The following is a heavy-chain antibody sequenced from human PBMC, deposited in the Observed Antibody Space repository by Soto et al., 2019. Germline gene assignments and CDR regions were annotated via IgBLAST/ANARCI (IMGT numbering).Heavy chain of an antibody. CDR1: GFTFGSYS. CDR2: ISSSSLYI. V-gene: IGHV3-21*01. Sequence: EVQLLESGGVLVKPGGSLRLSCAASGFTFGSYSMNWVRQPPGKGLEWVASISSSSLYIHYPDSLQGRFTISRDNANNSVYLQMNSLGAEDTAVYYCARGHLDCRSTTSCFGRYYFDFWGQGTLVTVSS. CDR3: ARGHLDCRSTTSCFGRYYFDF. D-gene: IGHD2-2*01. J-gene: IGHJ4*02.